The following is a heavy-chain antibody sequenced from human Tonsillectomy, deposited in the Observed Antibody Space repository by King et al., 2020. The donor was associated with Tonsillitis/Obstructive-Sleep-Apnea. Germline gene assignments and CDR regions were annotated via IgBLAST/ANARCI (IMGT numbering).Heavy chain of an antibody. Sequence: VQLVESGGGLVQPGGSLRLSCAASGFTFSSYWMSWVRQAPGKGLEWVANIKQDGSEKYYVDSVKGRFTISRDNAKNSLYLQMNSLRAEDTAVYYCASARGTAAGAFYGMDVWGQGTTVTVSS. J-gene: IGHJ6*02. CDR1: GFTFSSYW. D-gene: IGHD6-13*01. CDR3: ASARGTAAGAFYGMDV. CDR2: IKQDGSEK. V-gene: IGHV3-7*03.